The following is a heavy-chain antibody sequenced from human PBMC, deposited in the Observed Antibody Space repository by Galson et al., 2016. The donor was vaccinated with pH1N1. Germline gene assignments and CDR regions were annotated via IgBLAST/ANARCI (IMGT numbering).Heavy chain of an antibody. CDR2: INAYSGST. J-gene: IGHJ5*02. CDR3: ARIFGRIGTYTGAARGFDP. D-gene: IGHD3-10*01. CDR1: GYTFSNYA. Sequence: SVKVSCKASGYTFSNYAFNWVRQAPGQGLEWMGWINAYSGSTNFSQKFQGRLTMTTDTSTSTAYLELRSLKSDDTALYYCARIFGRIGTYTGAARGFDPWGQGTLVTVSS. V-gene: IGHV1-18*04.